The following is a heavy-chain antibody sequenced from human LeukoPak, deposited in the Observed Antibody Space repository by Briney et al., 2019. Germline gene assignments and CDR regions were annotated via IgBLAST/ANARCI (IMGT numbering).Heavy chain of an antibody. D-gene: IGHD1-26*01. V-gene: IGHV3-23*01. Sequence: SCKASGYTFTSYSMNWVRQAPGKGLEWVSTISGGGGSTYYADSVKGRFTISRDNSKNTLYLQVNSLRAEDTAVYYCAKGGKWDVTPFDYWGQGTLVTVSS. J-gene: IGHJ4*02. CDR3: AKGGKWDVTPFDY. CDR2: ISGGGGST. CDR1: GYTFTSYS.